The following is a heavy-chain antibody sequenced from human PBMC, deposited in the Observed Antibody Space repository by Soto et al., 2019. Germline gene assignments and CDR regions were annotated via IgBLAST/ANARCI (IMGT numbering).Heavy chain of an antibody. Sequence: PGGPLRLSCAASGFTFSTYSINWVRQAQGKGLEWVAAISYDASNKYYAGSVKGRFTISRDNYKNTLYLQMNSLRSEDTAMYYCARWVYAFDFWGQGPLVPVSS. CDR1: GFTFSTYS. D-gene: IGHD6-13*01. CDR3: ARWVYAFDF. J-gene: IGHJ4*02. V-gene: IGHV3-30-3*01. CDR2: ISYDASNK.